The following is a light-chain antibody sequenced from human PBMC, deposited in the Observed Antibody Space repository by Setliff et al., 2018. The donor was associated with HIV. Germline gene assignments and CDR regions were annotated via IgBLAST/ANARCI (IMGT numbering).Light chain of an antibody. CDR1: SSDIGFYNY. J-gene: IGLJ3*02. Sequence: QSALTQPASVSGSPGQSITISCTGTSSDIGFYNYVSWYQQHPGKAPKLMISEVTNRPSGVSNRFSGSKSGSTASLSISGLQAEDEADYYCNSFTTNNTWVFGGGTKVTVL. V-gene: IGLV2-14*01. CDR3: NSFTTNNTWV. CDR2: EVT.